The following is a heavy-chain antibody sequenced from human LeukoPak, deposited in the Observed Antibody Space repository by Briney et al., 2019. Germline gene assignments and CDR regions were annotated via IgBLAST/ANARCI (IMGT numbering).Heavy chain of an antibody. CDR2: ISYDGSNK. CDR1: GFTFSSYA. CDR3: AKELSSGSYYDFDY. V-gene: IGHV3-30*14. Sequence: GGSLRLSCAASGFTFSSYAMHWVRQAPGKGLEWVAVISYDGSNKYYADSVKGRFTISRDNSKNTLYLQMNSLRAEDTAVYYCAKELSSGSYYDFDYWGQGTLVTVSS. J-gene: IGHJ4*02. D-gene: IGHD3-10*01.